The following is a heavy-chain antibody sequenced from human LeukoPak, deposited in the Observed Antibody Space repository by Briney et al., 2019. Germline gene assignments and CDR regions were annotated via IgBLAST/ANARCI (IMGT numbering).Heavy chain of an antibody. D-gene: IGHD3-22*01. V-gene: IGHV3-7*01. CDR3: VGPYSSGPPFDY. Sequence: GGPLTLSCAPSGFTLNKYWLTGLRRAPGKGRDGVANIKPDGSEQYYVDSVKGRFTISRDNAENSLYLQMNSLRVEDTAIYYCVGPYSSGPPFDYWGQGTLVTVSS. CDR2: IKPDGSEQ. J-gene: IGHJ4*02. CDR1: GFTLNKYW.